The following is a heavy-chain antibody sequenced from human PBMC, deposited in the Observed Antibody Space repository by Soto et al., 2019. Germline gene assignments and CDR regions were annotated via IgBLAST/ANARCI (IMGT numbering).Heavy chain of an antibody. CDR3: ARSTVVTHYNWFDP. J-gene: IGHJ5*02. CDR1: GGSISSYY. CDR2: IYTSGST. Sequence: SETLSLTCTVSGGSISSYYWSWIRQPAGKGLEWIGRIYTSGSTNYNPSLKSRVTMSVDTSKNQFSLKLSSVTAADTAVYYCARSTVVTHYNWFDPWGQGTLVTV. V-gene: IGHV4-4*07. D-gene: IGHD4-17*01.